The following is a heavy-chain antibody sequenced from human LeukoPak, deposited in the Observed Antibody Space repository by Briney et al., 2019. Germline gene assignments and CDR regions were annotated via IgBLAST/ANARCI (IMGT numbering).Heavy chain of an antibody. J-gene: IGHJ4*02. CDR3: ARGFDSKSTYFDY. CDR1: GGSISNYY. D-gene: IGHD5-12*01. V-gene: IGHV4-59*01. CDR2: IYYSGTT. Sequence: PSETLSLTCTVSGGSISNYYWNWLRQPPGKGLEWIGHIYYSGTTNYNPSLKSRVTMSLDTSKNQFSLRVTSVTAADTAVYYCARGFDSKSTYFDYWGQGTLVTVSS.